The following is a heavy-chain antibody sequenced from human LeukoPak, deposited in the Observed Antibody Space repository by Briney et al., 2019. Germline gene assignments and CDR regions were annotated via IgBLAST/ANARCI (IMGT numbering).Heavy chain of an antibody. Sequence: GASVKVSRKASGGTFSSYAISWVRQAPGQGLEWMGRIIPILGIANYAQKFQGRVTITADKSTSTAYMELSSLRSEDTAVYYCARGSRPEGYCSSTSCYHLDYWGQGTLVTVSS. V-gene: IGHV1-69*04. CDR3: ARGSRPEGYCSSTSCYHLDY. CDR2: IIPILGIA. CDR1: GGTFSSYA. D-gene: IGHD2-2*01. J-gene: IGHJ4*02.